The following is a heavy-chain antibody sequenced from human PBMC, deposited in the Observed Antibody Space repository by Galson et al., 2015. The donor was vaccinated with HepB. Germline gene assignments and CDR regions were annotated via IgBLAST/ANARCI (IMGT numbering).Heavy chain of an antibody. CDR1: GFTFSSYA. V-gene: IGHV3-23*01. J-gene: IGHJ3*02. CDR2: ISGSGGST. Sequence: SLRLSCAASGFTFSSYAMSWVRQAPGKGLEWVSAISGSGGSTYYADSVKGRFTISRDNSKNTLYLQMNSLRAEDTAVYYCARERGYYVGAFDIWGQGTMVTVSS. CDR3: ARERGYYVGAFDI. D-gene: IGHD3-22*01.